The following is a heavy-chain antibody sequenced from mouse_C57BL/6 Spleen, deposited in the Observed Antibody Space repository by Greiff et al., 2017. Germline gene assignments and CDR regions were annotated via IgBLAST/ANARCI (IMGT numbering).Heavy chain of an antibody. CDR3: ARSFYEKFAY. J-gene: IGHJ3*01. CDR2: INPGSGGT. Sequence: VQLQESGAELVRPGTSVKVSCKASGYAFTNYLLEWVKQRPGQGLEWIGVINPGSGGTNYNEKFKGKATLTADKSSSTAYMQLSSLTSEDSAVYFCARSFYEKFAYWGQGTLVTVSA. V-gene: IGHV1-54*01. D-gene: IGHD1-1*01. CDR1: GYAFTNYL.